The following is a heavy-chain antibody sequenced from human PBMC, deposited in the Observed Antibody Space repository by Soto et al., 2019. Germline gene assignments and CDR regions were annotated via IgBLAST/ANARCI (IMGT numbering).Heavy chain of an antibody. J-gene: IGHJ4*02. CDR1: GFSFDTYN. CDR3: ARVPLGIAAGDFDL. Sequence: EDQLVESGGGLVKPGGSLRLSCAASGFSFDTYNMNWVRQAPGKGLEWVSSISSGRPDIFYADSVRGRFTISRDDARNSLFLQRNSLRADDTAVYNCARVPLGIAAGDFDLWGQGTLVTVSS. CDR2: ISSGRPDI. D-gene: IGHD6-19*01. V-gene: IGHV3-21*02.